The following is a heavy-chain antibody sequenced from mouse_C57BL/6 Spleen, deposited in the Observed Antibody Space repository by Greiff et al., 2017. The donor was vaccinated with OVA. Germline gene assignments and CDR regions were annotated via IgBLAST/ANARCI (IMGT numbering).Heavy chain of an antibody. CDR3: ARSWDVTAWFAY. CDR1: GFTFSDYG. V-gene: IGHV5-17*01. J-gene: IGHJ3*01. Sequence: EVQRVESGGGLVKPGGSLKLSCAASGFTFSDYGMHWVRQAPEKGLEWVAYISSGSSTIYYADTVKGRFTISRDNAKNTLFLQMTSLRSEDTAMYYCARSWDVTAWFAYWGQGTLVTVSA. D-gene: IGHD4-1*01. CDR2: ISSGSSTI.